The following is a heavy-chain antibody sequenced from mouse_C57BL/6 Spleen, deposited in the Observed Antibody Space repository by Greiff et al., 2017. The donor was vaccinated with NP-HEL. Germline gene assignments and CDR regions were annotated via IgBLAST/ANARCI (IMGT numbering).Heavy chain of an antibody. CDR3: ARSPYYYAMDY. CDR1: GYSITSGYY. CDR2: ISYDGSN. Sequence: EVKVEESGPGLVKPSQSLSLTCSVTGYSITSGYYWNWIRQFPGNKLEWMGYISYDGSNNYNPSLKNRISITRDTSKNQFFLKLNSGTTEDTATYYCARSPYYYAMDYWGQGTSVTVSS. V-gene: IGHV3-6*01. J-gene: IGHJ4*01.